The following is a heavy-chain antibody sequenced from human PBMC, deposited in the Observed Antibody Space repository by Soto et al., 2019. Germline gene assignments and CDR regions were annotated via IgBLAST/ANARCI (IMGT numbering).Heavy chain of an antibody. CDR3: ARVYGDYGYFDY. Sequence: SETLSLTCTVSGGSISSYYWSWIRQPPGKGLEWIGYIYYSGSTNYNPSLKSRVTISVDTSKNQFSLKLSSVTAADTAVYYCARVYGDYGYFDYWGQGTLVTVSS. J-gene: IGHJ4*02. CDR1: GGSISSYY. V-gene: IGHV4-59*01. D-gene: IGHD4-17*01. CDR2: IYYSGST.